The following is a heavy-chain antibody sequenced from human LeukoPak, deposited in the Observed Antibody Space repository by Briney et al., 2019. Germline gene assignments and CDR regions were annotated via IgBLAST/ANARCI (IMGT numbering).Heavy chain of an antibody. CDR2: ISSSGSTT. CDR3: ARDGVEFYNWFDP. V-gene: IGHV3-48*03. Sequence: GGSLRLSCAASGFTFSSYEMNWVRQAPGKGLEWVSSISSSGSTTYYADSVKGRFTISRDNAKNTLYLKMNSLRAEDTAVYYCARDGVEFYNWFDPWGQGTLVTVSS. CDR1: GFTFSSYE. J-gene: IGHJ5*02. D-gene: IGHD2-21*01.